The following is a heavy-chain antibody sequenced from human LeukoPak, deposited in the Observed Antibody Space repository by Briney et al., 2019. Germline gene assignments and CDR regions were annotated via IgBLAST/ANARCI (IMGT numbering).Heavy chain of an antibody. V-gene: IGHV3-11*06. Sequence: PGGSLRLSCAASGFTFSDYYMSWIRQAPGKGLEWVSYISSSSNYTNYADSVKGRFTISRDNAKNSLYLQMNSLRAEDTAVYYCARVGLQLAWFDPWGQGTLVTVSS. J-gene: IGHJ5*02. CDR3: ARVGLQLAWFDP. D-gene: IGHD3/OR15-3a*01. CDR1: GFTFSDYY. CDR2: ISSSSNYT.